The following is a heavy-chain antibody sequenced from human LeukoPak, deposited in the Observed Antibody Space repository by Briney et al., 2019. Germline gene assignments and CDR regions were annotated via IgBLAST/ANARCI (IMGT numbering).Heavy chain of an antibody. J-gene: IGHJ4*02. Sequence: GGSLRLSCAASGFTFSSYSMNWVRQAPGKGLEWVSYISSSSSTIYYADSVKGRFTISRDNAKNSLYLQMNSLRDEDTAVYYCARDPTKGYYDFWSGYYTGNYFDYWGQGTLVTVSS. D-gene: IGHD3-3*01. CDR2: ISSSSSTI. V-gene: IGHV3-48*02. CDR1: GFTFSSYS. CDR3: ARDPTKGYYDFWSGYYTGNYFDY.